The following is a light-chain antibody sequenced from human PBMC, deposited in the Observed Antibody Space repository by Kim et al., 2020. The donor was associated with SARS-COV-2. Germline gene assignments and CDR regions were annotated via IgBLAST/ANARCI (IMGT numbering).Light chain of an antibody. CDR3: SSYTSSSTYV. Sequence: QSALTQPASVSGSPGQSISISCTGTSSDVGGYNYVSWYQQHPGNAPKLMIYDVSNRPSGVSNRFSGSKSGNTASLTISGLQAEDEADYYCSSYTSSSTYVVGTGTKVTVL. V-gene: IGLV2-14*03. J-gene: IGLJ1*01. CDR2: DVS. CDR1: SSDVGGYNY.